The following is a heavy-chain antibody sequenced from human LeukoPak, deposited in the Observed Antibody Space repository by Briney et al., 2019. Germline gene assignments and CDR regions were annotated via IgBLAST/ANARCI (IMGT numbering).Heavy chain of an antibody. CDR2: IYTSGST. CDR1: GGSISSGSYY. Sequence: MSSETLSLTCTVSGGSISSGSYYWSWIRQPAGKGLEWIGRIYTSGSTNYNPSLKSRVTISVDASKNQFSLKLSSVTAADTAVYYCARDGCSGGSCYPYFDYWGQGTLVTVSS. CDR3: ARDGCSGGSCYPYFDY. V-gene: IGHV4-61*02. D-gene: IGHD2-15*01. J-gene: IGHJ4*02.